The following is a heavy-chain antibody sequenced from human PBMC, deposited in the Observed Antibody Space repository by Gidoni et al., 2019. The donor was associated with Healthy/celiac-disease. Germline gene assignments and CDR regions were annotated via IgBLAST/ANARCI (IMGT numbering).Heavy chain of an antibody. CDR2: IYYSGST. D-gene: IGHD4-17*01. Sequence: QVQLQESGPGLAKPSETLSLTCTVSGGSISSYYWLWIRQPPGKGLEWIGYIYYSGSTNYNPSLKSRVTISVDTSKNQVSLKLSSVTAADTAVYYCARSEDGDYVPGYYYGMDVWGQGTTVTVSS. CDR3: ARSEDGDYVPGYYYGMDV. V-gene: IGHV4-59*01. CDR1: GGSISSYY. J-gene: IGHJ6*02.